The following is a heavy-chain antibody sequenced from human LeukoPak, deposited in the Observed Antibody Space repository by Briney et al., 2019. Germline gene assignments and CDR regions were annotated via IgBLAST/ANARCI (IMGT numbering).Heavy chain of an antibody. CDR1: GLTFSGSA. CDR3: TSSGYVWDYFDY. D-gene: IGHD5-12*01. CDR2: IRSKANTYAT. J-gene: IGHJ4*02. Sequence: PGGSLKLSCATSGLTFSGSAMHWVRQASGKGLEWVGRIRSKANTYATAYAASVKGRFTISRDDSKNTAYLQMNSLKTEDTAVYYCTSSGYVWDYFDYWGQGTLVTVSS. V-gene: IGHV3-73*01.